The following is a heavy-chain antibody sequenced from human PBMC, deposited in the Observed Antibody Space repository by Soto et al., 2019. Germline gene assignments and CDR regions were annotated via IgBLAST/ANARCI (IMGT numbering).Heavy chain of an antibody. CDR2: MSPHNGNT. CDR1: GYTFTDHY. V-gene: IGHV1-18*04. J-gene: IGHJ6*02. Sequence: ASVKVSCKASGYTFTDHYMQWVRQAPGQGLEWMRWMSPHNGNTNYAQKLQGRVTMTTDTSTSTAYMELRSLRAEDTAVYYCARVLLWDRYCSGGSCYSDHYYYYYGMDVWGQGTTVTVSS. CDR3: ARVLLWDRYCSGGSCYSDHYYYYYGMDV. D-gene: IGHD2-15*01.